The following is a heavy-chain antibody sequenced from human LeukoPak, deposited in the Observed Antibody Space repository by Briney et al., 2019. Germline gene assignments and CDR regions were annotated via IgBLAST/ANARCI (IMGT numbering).Heavy chain of an antibody. Sequence: PGGSLRLSCAASGFTFSIYEMNWVRQAPGKGLEWISDISGSSTTRYYGDSFKGRFTISRDNVQNSLYLQINSLRAEDTAVYYCARRRGGGNSGFDYWGQGTLVTVSS. J-gene: IGHJ4*02. CDR3: ARRRGGGNSGFDY. D-gene: IGHD4-23*01. CDR1: GFTFSIYE. CDR2: ISGSSTTR. V-gene: IGHV3-48*01.